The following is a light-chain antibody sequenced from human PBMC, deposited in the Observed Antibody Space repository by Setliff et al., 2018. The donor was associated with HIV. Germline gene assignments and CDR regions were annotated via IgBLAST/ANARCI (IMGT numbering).Light chain of an antibody. CDR3: CSYAGSSTYV. CDR1: SSDVGSYNL. V-gene: IGLV2-23*02. J-gene: IGLJ1*01. CDR2: EVS. Sequence: QSALAQPASVSGSPGQSITISCTGTSSDVGSYNLVSWYQQYPGKAPKLMIYEVSKRPSGVSNRFSGSKSGNTASLTISGLQAEDGADYYCCSYAGSSTYVFGTGTKVTVL.